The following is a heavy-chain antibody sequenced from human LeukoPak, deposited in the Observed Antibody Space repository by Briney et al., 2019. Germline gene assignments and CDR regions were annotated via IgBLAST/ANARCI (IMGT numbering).Heavy chain of an antibody. V-gene: IGHV4-34*01. D-gene: IGHD4-23*01. CDR2: INHSGST. CDR1: GGSFSGYY. CDR3: ARSPRWDY. Sequence: PSETLSLTCAVYGGSFSGYYWSWIRQPPGKGLEWIGEINHSGSTNYNPSLKSRVTISVDTSKNQFSLKLSSVTAADTAVYCCARSPRWDYWGQGTLVTVSS. J-gene: IGHJ4*02.